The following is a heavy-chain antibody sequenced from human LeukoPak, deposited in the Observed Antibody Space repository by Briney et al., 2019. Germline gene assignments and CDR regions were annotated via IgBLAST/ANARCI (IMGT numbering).Heavy chain of an antibody. CDR2: INPNSGGT. CDR3: ARVDYYGSGSYYGWFDP. J-gene: IGHJ5*02. D-gene: IGHD3-10*01. V-gene: IGHV1-2*02. CDR1: GYTFTGYY. Sequence: SVKVSCKASGYTFTGYYMHWVRQAPGQGLESMGWINPNSGGTNYAQKFQGRVTMTRDTSISTAYMELSRLRSDDTAVYYCARVDYYGSGSYYGWFDPWGQGTLVTVSS.